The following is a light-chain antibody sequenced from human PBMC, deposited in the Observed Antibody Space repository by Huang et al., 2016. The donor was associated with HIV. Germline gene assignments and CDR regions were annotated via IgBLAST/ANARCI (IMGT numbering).Light chain of an antibody. CDR1: QDINNF. CDR2: AAS. J-gene: IGKJ1*01. V-gene: IGKV1-8*01. CDR3: QQYYSYRT. Sequence: AIRMTQSPSSLSASTGDRVNITCRASQDINNFLAWYQQKPGKAPNRVIYAASILETGVPSRFSGSGSGTEVNLSISCLQSEDFATYYCQQYYSYRTFGQGTQVEIK.